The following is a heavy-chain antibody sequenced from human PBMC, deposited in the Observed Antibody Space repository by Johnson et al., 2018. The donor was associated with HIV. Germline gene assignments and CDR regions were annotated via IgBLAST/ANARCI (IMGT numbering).Heavy chain of an antibody. V-gene: IGHV3-64*01. D-gene: IGHD2-15*01. Sequence: VQLVESGGGLVQPGGSLRVSCAASGFTFSNYAIHWVRQAPGKGLEYVSAISGYGGSTYYAKSVKGRFTISRDNSKNTLSLQMGSLRAEDMGVYYCARLRSPDAFDIWGQGTMVTVSS. J-gene: IGHJ3*02. CDR3: ARLRSPDAFDI. CDR2: ISGYGGST. CDR1: GFTFSNYA.